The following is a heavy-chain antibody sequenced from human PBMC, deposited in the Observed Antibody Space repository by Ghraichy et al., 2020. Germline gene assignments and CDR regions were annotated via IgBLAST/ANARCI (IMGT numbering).Heavy chain of an antibody. CDR1: GGSISSSSHD. J-gene: IGHJ4*02. V-gene: IGHV4-39*01. CDR3: ARPLDYGDYGY. Sequence: SKTLSLTCTVSGGSISSSSHDWGWIRQPPGKGLEWIGSVTYSGTTYYNPSLKSRVTISVDTSKNQFSLKLNSVTAADTAVYYCARPLDYGDYGYWGQGTLVTVSS. CDR2: VTYSGTT. D-gene: IGHD4-17*01.